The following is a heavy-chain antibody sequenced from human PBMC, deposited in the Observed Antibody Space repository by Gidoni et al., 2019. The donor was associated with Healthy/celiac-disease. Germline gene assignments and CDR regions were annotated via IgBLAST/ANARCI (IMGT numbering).Heavy chain of an antibody. J-gene: IGHJ4*02. CDR1: GFTFSTAW. CDR3: TTDPLLHDGGT. D-gene: IGHD3-16*01. V-gene: IGHV3-15*01. Sequence: EVQLVESGGGLVKPGGSLRLSCAASGFTFSTAWMSWVRQAPGKGLEWVGRIKSKTDGGTTDYAAPVKGRFTISRDDSKNTLYLQMNSLKTEDTAVYYCTTDPLLHDGGTWGQGTLVTVSS. CDR2: IKSKTDGGTT.